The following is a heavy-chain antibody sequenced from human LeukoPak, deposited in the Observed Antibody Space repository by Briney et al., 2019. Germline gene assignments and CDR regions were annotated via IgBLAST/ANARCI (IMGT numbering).Heavy chain of an antibody. J-gene: IGHJ4*02. D-gene: IGHD5-12*01. Sequence: ASVKVSCKASGYTFTSYDINWVRQATGQGLAWMGWMNPNSGNTGYAQKFQGRVTMTRNTSISTAYMELSSLRSEDTAVYYCASHPGDSGYDLKYWGQGTLVTVSS. CDR1: GYTFTSYD. V-gene: IGHV1-8*01. CDR3: ASHPGDSGYDLKY. CDR2: MNPNSGNT.